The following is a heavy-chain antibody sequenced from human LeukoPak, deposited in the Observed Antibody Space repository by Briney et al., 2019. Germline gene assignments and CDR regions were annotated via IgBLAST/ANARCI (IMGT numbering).Heavy chain of an antibody. J-gene: IGHJ4*01. CDR2: IYYSGST. D-gene: IGHD3-22*01. Sequence: SETLSLTCTVSGGSISSYYWSWIRQPPGKGLEWIGYIYYSGSTNYNPSLKSRVTISVDTSKNQFSLKLSSVTAADTAVYYCARLTANSYDSSGLFDYWGHGTLVTVFS. V-gene: IGHV4-59*08. CDR1: GGSISSYY. CDR3: ARLTANSYDSSGLFDY.